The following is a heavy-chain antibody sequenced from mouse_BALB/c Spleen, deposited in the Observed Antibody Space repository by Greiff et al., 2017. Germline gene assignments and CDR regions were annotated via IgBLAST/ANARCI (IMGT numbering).Heavy chain of an antibody. CDR2: IYYSGTI. J-gene: IGHJ4*01. V-gene: IGHV3-5*02. CDR3: ARDDYDYAMDY. CDR1: GISITTGNYR. Sequence: EVKLMESGPGLVKPSQTVSLTCTVTGISITTGNYRWSWIRQFPGNKLEWIGYIYYSGTITYNPSLTSRTTITRDTSKNQFFLEMNSLTAEDTATYYCARDDYDYAMDYWGQGTSVTVSS. D-gene: IGHD2-4*01.